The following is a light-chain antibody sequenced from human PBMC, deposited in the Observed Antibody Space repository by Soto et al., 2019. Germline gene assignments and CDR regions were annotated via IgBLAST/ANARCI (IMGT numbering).Light chain of an antibody. Sequence: EIVMTQSPAALSVAPGERTTLSCRASQSVSSKLAWYQQKPGQAPRLLIYGASTRATGIPARFSGSGSGTEFTLTISSLQSEDFAVYYCQQYGTSPLTFGGGTKVEIK. CDR2: GAS. CDR1: QSVSSK. CDR3: QQYGTSPLT. V-gene: IGKV3-15*01. J-gene: IGKJ4*01.